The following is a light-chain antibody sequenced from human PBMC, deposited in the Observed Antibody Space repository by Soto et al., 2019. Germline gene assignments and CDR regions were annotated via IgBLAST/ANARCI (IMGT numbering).Light chain of an antibody. CDR2: DAS. J-gene: IGKJ5*01. CDR1: QSVSSSY. CDR3: QQRSNWPPIT. V-gene: IGKV3-11*01. Sequence: EIVLTQSPATLSVSPGDRATLSCRASQSVSSSYLAWYQQKPGQAPRLLIYDASNRATGIPARFSGSGSGTDFTLTISSLEPEDFAVYYCQQRSNWPPITFGQGTRLEIK.